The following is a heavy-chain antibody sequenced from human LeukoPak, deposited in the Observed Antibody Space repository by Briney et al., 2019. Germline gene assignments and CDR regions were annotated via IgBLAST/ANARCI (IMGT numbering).Heavy chain of an antibody. Sequence: ASVKVSCKASGYTFTGYYMHWVRQAPGQGLEWMGWINPNSGGTNYAQKFQGRVTMTRDTSTSTVYMELSSLRSEDTAVYYCARDPGLAAAGTSSDYWGQGTLVTVSS. CDR3: ARDPGLAAAGTSSDY. CDR2: INPNSGGT. D-gene: IGHD6-13*01. V-gene: IGHV1-2*02. J-gene: IGHJ4*02. CDR1: GYTFTGYY.